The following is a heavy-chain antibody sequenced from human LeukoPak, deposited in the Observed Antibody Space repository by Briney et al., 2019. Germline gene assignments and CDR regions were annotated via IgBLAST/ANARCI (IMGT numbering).Heavy chain of an antibody. CDR2: ISYDGSNK. D-gene: IGHD3-10*01. CDR1: GFTFSSYA. CDR3: ARGGPHYGSGSYYAFDY. V-gene: IGHV3-30-3*01. Sequence: GGSLRLSCAASGFTFSSYAMHWVRQAPGKGLEWVAVISYDGSNKYFADSVKGRFTISRDNSKNTLYLQMSSLRAEDTAVYYCARGGPHYGSGSYYAFDYWGQGTLVTVSS. J-gene: IGHJ4*02.